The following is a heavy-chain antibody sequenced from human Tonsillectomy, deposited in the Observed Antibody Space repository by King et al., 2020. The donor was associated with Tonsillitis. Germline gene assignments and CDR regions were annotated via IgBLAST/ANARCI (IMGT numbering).Heavy chain of an antibody. J-gene: IGHJ4*02. CDR2: IYLDDYR. Sequence: TLKESGPTLVKPTQTLTLTCTFSGFSLSTSGVGVGWIRQPPGKAPECLSVIYLDDYRRYVSSLQSRLTITKDTSKNQVALTIPNMDPVDTATYYCSHSDPEIRHGYNFWGQGILVTVSS. V-gene: IGHV2-5*05. CDR3: SHSDPEIRHGYNF. CDR1: GFSLSTSGVG. D-gene: IGHD5-24*01.